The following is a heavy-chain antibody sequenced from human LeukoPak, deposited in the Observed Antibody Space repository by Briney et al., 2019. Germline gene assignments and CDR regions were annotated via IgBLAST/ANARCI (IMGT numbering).Heavy chain of an antibody. CDR2: INSDGSGT. V-gene: IGHV3-74*01. J-gene: IGHJ4*02. CDR1: GFTFSSYW. Sequence: SGGSLRLSCAASGFTFSSYWMHWVRQAPGKGLVWVSRINSDGSGTTYADSVKGRFTISRDNAKNTLYLQMDSLGAEDTAVYYCARRAFYDSSGYYLFDYWGQGTLVTVSS. D-gene: IGHD3-22*01. CDR3: ARRAFYDSSGYYLFDY.